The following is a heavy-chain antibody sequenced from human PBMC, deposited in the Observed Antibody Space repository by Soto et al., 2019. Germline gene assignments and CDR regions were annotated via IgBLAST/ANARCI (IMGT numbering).Heavy chain of an antibody. D-gene: IGHD2-15*01. J-gene: IGHJ4*02. CDR3: AREDSGAFFDF. CDR2: IYSGTT. CDR1: GGSIISGGYS. Sequence: SETLSLTCAVSGGSIISGGYSWSWIRQPPGKGLEWIGYIYSGTTHYNPSLESRVTIAMDRSKNQVSLSLKSVTAADTAVYYCAREDSGAFFDFWGQGTLVTV. V-gene: IGHV4-30-2*01.